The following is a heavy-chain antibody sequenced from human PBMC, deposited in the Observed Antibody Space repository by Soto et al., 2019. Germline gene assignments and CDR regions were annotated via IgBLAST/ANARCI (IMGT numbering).Heavy chain of an antibody. CDR2: ISGSGGST. Sequence: EVQLLESGGGLVQPGGSLRLSCAASGFTFSSYAMSWVRQAPGKGLEWVSAISGSGGSTYYADSVKGRFTISRDNSKNTLYLQMNSLRAEDMAVYYCAKDGITVSGVVIIIPLGYWGQGTLVTVSS. D-gene: IGHD3-3*01. V-gene: IGHV3-23*01. CDR3: AKDGITVSGVVIIIPLGY. CDR1: GFTFSSYA. J-gene: IGHJ4*02.